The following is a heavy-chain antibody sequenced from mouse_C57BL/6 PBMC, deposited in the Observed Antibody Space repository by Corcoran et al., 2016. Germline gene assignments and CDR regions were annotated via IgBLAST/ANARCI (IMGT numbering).Heavy chain of an antibody. J-gene: IGHJ4*01. CDR1: GFSLSSSGRV. D-gene: IGHD6-1*01. V-gene: IGHV8-12*01. CDR3: APLFAPYAMDY. CDR2: SYWDDDK. Sequence: QVTLKEAGPGILQSSQTLSLTGSFSGFSLSSSGRVVSWIRQASGKGLEWLAHSYWDDDKLYNPSLKSRLTISKDTSRNQVFIKITSVDTADTATYYCAPLFAPYAMDYWGQGTSVTVSS.